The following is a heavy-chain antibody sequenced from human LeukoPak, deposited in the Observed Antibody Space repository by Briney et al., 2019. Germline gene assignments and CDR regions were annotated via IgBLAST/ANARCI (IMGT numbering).Heavy chain of an antibody. CDR1: GGSISSSSYY. CDR3: ARQPSSGWLYNWFDP. CDR2: IYYSGST. J-gene: IGHJ5*02. D-gene: IGHD6-19*01. Sequence: PSEPLSLTCTVSGGSISSSSYYWGWIRQPPGKGLEWIGSIYYSGSTYYNPSLKSRDPISVDTSNNQFSLKLTSMTAADTSVYYCARQPSSGWLYNWFDPWGQGTLVTVSS. V-gene: IGHV4-39*01.